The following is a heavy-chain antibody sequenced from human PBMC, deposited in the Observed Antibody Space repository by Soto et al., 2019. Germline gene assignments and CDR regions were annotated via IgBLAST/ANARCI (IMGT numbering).Heavy chain of an antibody. D-gene: IGHD3-10*01. J-gene: IGHJ4*02. CDR1: GGSISSGDYY. V-gene: IGHV4-30-4*01. CDR2: IYYSGST. Sequence: SETLSLTCTVSGGSISSGDYYWSWIRQPPGKGLECIGYIYYSGSTYYNPSLKSRVTISVDTSKDQFSLKLSSVTAADTAVYYCASRKSSPYFDYWGQGTLVTVSS. CDR3: ASRKSSPYFDY.